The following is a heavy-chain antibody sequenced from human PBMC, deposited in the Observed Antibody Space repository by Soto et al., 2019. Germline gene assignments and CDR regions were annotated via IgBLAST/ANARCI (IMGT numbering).Heavy chain of an antibody. D-gene: IGHD1-7*01. CDR1: GGTFSSYA. CDR3: ARDTSITGTPGGGNWFDP. J-gene: IGHJ5*02. CDR2: IIPIFGTA. V-gene: IGHV1-69*13. Sequence: ASVKVSCKASGGTFSSYAISWVRQAPGQGLEWMGGIIPIFGTANYAQKFQGRVTITADESTSTAYMELSSLRSEDTAVYYCARDTSITGTPGGGNWFDPWGQGTLVTVSS.